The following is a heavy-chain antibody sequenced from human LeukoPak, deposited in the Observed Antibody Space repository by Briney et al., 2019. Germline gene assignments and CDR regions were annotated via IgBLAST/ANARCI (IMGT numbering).Heavy chain of an antibody. V-gene: IGHV3-53*01. J-gene: IGHJ4*02. CDR2: IYSGGST. CDR1: GFTVSSNY. CDR3: ARGPGPAKGIKIAVAGTFDY. D-gene: IGHD6-19*01. Sequence: GGSLRLSCAASGFTVSSNYMSWVRQAPGKGLEWVSVIYSGGSTYYADSVKGRFTISRDNSKNTLYLQMNSLRAEDTAVYYCARGPGPAKGIKIAVAGTFDYWGQGTLVTVSS.